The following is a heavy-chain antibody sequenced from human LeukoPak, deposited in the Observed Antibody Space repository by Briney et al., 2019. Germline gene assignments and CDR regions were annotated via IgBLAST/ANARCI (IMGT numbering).Heavy chain of an antibody. J-gene: IGHJ5*02. CDR3: ARALFKSRYFASPWFDP. V-gene: IGHV4-59*01. Sequence: PSETLSLTCTVSGASISSYYWSWIRQPPGQGLEWIGYIYYSGTAYYNPSLKSRVTISVDTSKNQFSLKLRSVTAADTAVYYCARALFKSRYFASPWFDPWGQGTLVTVSS. D-gene: IGHD3-9*01. CDR2: IYYSGTA. CDR1: GASISSYY.